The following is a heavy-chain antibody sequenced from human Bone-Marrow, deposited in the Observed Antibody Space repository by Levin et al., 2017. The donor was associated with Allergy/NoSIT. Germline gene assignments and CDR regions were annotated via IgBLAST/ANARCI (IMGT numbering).Heavy chain of an antibody. CDR3: AKQSPAQYTSGWPWYFDL. V-gene: IGHV3-23*01. CDR1: GFTFSNYA. Sequence: GGSLRLSCAASGFTFSNYAMSWVRQAPGEGLEWVSSISGSGGTTYYVASVRGRFIISRDNSKNTLYLQMSSLRAEDTDLYYCAKQSPAQYTSGWPWYFDLWGRGTLVPVS. CDR2: ISGSGGTT. D-gene: IGHD6-19*01. J-gene: IGHJ2*01.